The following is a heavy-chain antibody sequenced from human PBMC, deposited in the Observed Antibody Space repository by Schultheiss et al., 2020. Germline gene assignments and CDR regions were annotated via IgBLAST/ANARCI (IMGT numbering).Heavy chain of an antibody. CDR2: INSDGSST. CDR3: ATSLVPVYMGLDN. V-gene: IGHV3-74*01. Sequence: SCAASGFTFSSYWMHWVRQAPGKGLVWVSRINSDGSSTSYADSVKGRFTISRDNAKNTLYLQMNSLRAEDTAVYYCATSLVPVYMGLDNWGQGTLVTVSS. D-gene: IGHD2-2*01. J-gene: IGHJ4*02. CDR1: GFTFSSYW.